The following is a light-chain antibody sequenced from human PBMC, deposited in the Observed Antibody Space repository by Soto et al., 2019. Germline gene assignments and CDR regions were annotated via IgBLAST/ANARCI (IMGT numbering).Light chain of an antibody. CDR1: QNIRSY. CDR3: QQTYTAPYN. V-gene: IGKV1-39*01. Sequence: DIQMTQSPSSLSASVGDRVTITCRASQNIRSYLNWYQLKSGKAPKLLIYAASSFQIGVPSRFSGSGSGTDFTLVISGLQPEDFATYYCQQTYTAPYNFGQGTQLEIK. J-gene: IGKJ2*01. CDR2: AAS.